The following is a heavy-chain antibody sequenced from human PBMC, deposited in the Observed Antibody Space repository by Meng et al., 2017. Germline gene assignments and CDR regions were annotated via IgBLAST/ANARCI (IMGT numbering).Heavy chain of an antibody. V-gene: IGHV3-21*01. J-gene: IGHJ3*02. CDR3: ARDLINRQWLVQFDAFDI. CDR2: ISSSSSYI. CDR1: GFTFSSYS. D-gene: IGHD6-19*01. Sequence: GGSLRLSCAASGFTFSSYSMNWVRQAPGKGLEWVSSISSSSSYIYYADSVKGRFTISRDNAKNSLYLQMNSLRAEDTAVYYCARDLINRQWLVQFDAFDIWGQGTMVTVSS.